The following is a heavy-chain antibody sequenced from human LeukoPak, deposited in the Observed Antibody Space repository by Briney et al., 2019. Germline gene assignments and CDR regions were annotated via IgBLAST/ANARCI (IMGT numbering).Heavy chain of an antibody. CDR3: AKNGDRGAYCTGGTCYPYFYYYMDV. J-gene: IGHJ6*03. CDR2: INSDGRST. Sequence: GGSLRLSCVASGFTFSRYWMHWVRQAPGKGRVWVSRINSDGRSTNYADSVKGRFSISRDNSKNTLYLQMNSLRAEDTAIYYCAKNGDRGAYCTGGTCYPYFYYYMDVWGKGTTVTI. D-gene: IGHD2-15*01. CDR1: GFTFSRYW. V-gene: IGHV3-74*01.